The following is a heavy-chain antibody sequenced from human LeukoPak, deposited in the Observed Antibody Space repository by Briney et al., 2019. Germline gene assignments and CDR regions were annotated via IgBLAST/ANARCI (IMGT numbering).Heavy chain of an antibody. CDR3: AKDADILTGYPAYNWFDP. J-gene: IGHJ5*02. CDR1: GFTFSSYW. D-gene: IGHD3-9*01. V-gene: IGHV3-7*03. CDR2: IKQDGSEK. Sequence: GGSLRLSCAASGFTFSSYWMSWVRQAPGKGLEWVANIKQDGSEKYYVDSVKGRFTISRDNSKNTLYLQMNSLRAEDTAVYYCAKDADILTGYPAYNWFDPWGQGTLVTVSS.